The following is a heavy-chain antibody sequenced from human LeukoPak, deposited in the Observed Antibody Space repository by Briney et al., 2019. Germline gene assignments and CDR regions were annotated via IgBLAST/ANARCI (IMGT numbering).Heavy chain of an antibody. D-gene: IGHD2-15*01. CDR1: GGTFSSYA. V-gene: IGHV1-69*13. CDR2: IIPIFGTA. Sequence: ASVKVSCTASGGTFSSYAISWVRQAPGQGLEWMGGIIPIFGTANYAQKFQGRVTITADESTSTAYMELSSLRSEDTAVYYCAREIVVVVAATPRTSNWFDPWGQGTLVTVSS. J-gene: IGHJ5*02. CDR3: AREIVVVVAATPRTSNWFDP.